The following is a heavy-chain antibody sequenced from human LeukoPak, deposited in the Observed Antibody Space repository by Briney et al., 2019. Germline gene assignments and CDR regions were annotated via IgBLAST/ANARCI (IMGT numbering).Heavy chain of an antibody. Sequence: SETLSLTCSVSGGSISSTYYYWGWIRQPPGKGLEWIGSIYFSGNTYYNPSLKSRVTISVDTSENHFSLRLSSVTAADTAVYYCASLNNDYLFDFENWGQGTLVTVSS. V-gene: IGHV4-39*07. CDR3: ASLNNDYLFDFEN. CDR2: IYFSGNT. D-gene: IGHD4-11*01. J-gene: IGHJ4*02. CDR1: GGSISSTYYY.